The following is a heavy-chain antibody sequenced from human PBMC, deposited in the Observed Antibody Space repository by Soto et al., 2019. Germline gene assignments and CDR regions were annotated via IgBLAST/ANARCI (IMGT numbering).Heavy chain of an antibody. CDR1: GFTFSSYG. Sequence: GGSLRLSCAASGFTFSSYGMHWVRQAPGKGLEWVAVIWYDGSNKYYADSVKGRFTISRDNSKNTLYLQMNSLRAEDTAVYYCARDPGPLREIPGANYYYYYMDVWGKGTTVTVSS. V-gene: IGHV3-33*01. D-gene: IGHD1-26*01. J-gene: IGHJ6*03. CDR3: ARDPGPLREIPGANYYYYYMDV. CDR2: IWYDGSNK.